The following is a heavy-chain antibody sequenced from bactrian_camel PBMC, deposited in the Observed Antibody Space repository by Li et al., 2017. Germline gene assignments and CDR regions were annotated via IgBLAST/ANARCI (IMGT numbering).Heavy chain of an antibody. D-gene: IGHD5*01. V-gene: IGHV3S53*01. J-gene: IGHJ4*01. CDR3: AADRLVCLSTDTRAEWHY. CDR2: ITSDGRT. CDR1: KLTYSSNC. Sequence: VQLVESGGGSVQTGGSLALSCVAAKLTYSSNCMGWFRQAPGKEREAVAAITSDGRTSYADSVKGRFTISQDKAKNILYLQMNSVDAEDTGMYYCAADRLVCLSTDTRAEWHYWGQGTQVTV.